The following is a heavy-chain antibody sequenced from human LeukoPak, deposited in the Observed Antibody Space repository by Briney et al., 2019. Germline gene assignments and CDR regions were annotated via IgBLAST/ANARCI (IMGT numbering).Heavy chain of an antibody. D-gene: IGHD3-10*01. CDR1: GGSFSGYY. Sequence: SETPSLTCAVYGGSFSGYYWSWIRQPPGKGLELIGEINHSGSTNYNPSLKSRVTISVDTSKNQFSLKLGSVTAADTAVYHCARVKEFGELSHIDYWGQGTLVTVSS. J-gene: IGHJ4*02. CDR3: ARVKEFGELSHIDY. V-gene: IGHV4-34*01. CDR2: INHSGST.